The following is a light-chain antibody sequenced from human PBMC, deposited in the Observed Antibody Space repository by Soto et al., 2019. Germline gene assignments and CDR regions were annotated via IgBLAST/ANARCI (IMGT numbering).Light chain of an antibody. CDR2: DDN. CDR3: QSYDATNQV. CDR1: SGSIASNY. V-gene: IGLV6-57*01. Sequence: NFMLTQPHSVSESPGKTVIISCTRSSGSIASNYVQGYQQRPGSSPTTVIYDDNQRPSGVPDRFSGSIDSSSNSASLTISGMETEEEADYFCQSYDATNQVFGGGTKLTVL. J-gene: IGLJ3*02.